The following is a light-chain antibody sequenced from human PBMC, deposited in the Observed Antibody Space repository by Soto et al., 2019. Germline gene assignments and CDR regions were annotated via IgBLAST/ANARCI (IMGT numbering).Light chain of an antibody. V-gene: IGKV1-12*01. CDR3: HQVDGFPVT. J-gene: IGKJ3*01. CDR1: QDINVW. Sequence: DLPLTQSPSSESASVGDRVNITFRASQDINVWLAWYQQKAGKAPKLLIYAASALPSGVSSRFSGSGSGTDFTLTISGLQPEDFATYYCHQVDGFPVTFGPGTKVDIK. CDR2: AAS.